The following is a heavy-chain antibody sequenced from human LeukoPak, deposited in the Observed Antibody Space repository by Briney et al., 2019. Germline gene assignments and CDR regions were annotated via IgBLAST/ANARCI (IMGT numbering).Heavy chain of an antibody. CDR1: GFTFSDYD. V-gene: IGHV3-21*01. D-gene: IGHD3-16*01. CDR2: ISGRTSHI. CDR3: GRAFPPLRTSSAGDL. J-gene: IGHJ4*02. Sequence: GGSLRLSCSAFGFTFSDYDMNWVRQAPGKGLECVSSISGRTSHIYYGESVKGRFTISRDNAKNSLYLQMNSLGAEDTAVYYCGRAFPPLRTSSAGDLWGQGTLVTVSS.